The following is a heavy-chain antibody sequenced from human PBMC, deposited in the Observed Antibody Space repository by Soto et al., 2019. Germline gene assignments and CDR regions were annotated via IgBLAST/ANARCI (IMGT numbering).Heavy chain of an antibody. V-gene: IGHV3-11*04. D-gene: IGHD3-10*01. J-gene: IGHJ3*02. CDR2: ISAGGRSI. CDR3: ARSTPGNPFDI. Sequence: SRISQAPGKGLEWVASISAGGRSIYYADSLKGRSTVSRDNAKSSLYLQMNSLRAEDTAVYYCARSTPGNPFDIWGQGTMVTVSS.